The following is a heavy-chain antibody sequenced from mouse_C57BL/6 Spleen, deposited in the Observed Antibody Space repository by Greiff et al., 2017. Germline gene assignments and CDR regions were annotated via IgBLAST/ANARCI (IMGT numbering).Heavy chain of an antibody. CDR2: IRSKSNNYAT. Sequence: DVQLVESGGGLVQPKGSLKLSCAASGFSFNTYAMNWVRQAPGKGLEWVARIRSKSNNYATYYADSVKDRFTISRDDSESMLYLQMNNLKTEDTAMYYCVRHDPYGSHFDYWGQGTTLTVSS. D-gene: IGHD1-2*01. CDR3: VRHDPYGSHFDY. CDR1: GFSFNTYA. V-gene: IGHV10-1*01. J-gene: IGHJ2*01.